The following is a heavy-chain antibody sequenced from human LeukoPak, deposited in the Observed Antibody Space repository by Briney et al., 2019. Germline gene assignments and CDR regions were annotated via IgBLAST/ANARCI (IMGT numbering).Heavy chain of an antibody. CDR3: ARDSEATTPYYYYGMDV. V-gene: IGHV4-39*07. CDR1: GGSISGTSYY. CDR2: VYYSGST. Sequence: SETLSLTCTVSGGSISGTSYYWAWIRQPPGKGLEYIGNVYYSGSTYYNPSLKSRVTISVDTSKNQFSLKLSSVTAADTAVYYCARDSEATTPYYYYGMDVWGQGTTVTVSS. D-gene: IGHD5-12*01. J-gene: IGHJ6*02.